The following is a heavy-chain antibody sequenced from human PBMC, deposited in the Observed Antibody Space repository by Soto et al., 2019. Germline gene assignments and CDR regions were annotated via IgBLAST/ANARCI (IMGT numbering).Heavy chain of an antibody. CDR1: GYTFTNSA. V-gene: IGHV1-3*01. D-gene: IGHD6-19*01. J-gene: IGHJ4*02. CDR3: ARDGVEAGNINFDY. Sequence: ASVKVSCKASGYTFTNSAMHWVRQAPGQSLEWMGWISGGNGNTKYSPKLQDRVTITRDTSASTAYMELSSLRSEDTALYYCARDGVEAGNINFDYWGQGTLVTVSS. CDR2: ISGGNGNT.